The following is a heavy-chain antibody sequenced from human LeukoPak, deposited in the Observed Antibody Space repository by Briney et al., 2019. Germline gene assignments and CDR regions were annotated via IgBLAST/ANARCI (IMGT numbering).Heavy chain of an antibody. D-gene: IGHD2-15*01. CDR2: INPNSGGT. Sequence: ASVKVSCKASGYTFTGYYMHWVRQAPGQGLEWMGWINPNSGGTNYAQKFQGWVTMTRDTSVSTAYMELSRLRADDTAVYYCAIYCSGGSCYPSWGQGTLVTVSS. J-gene: IGHJ5*02. CDR1: GYTFTGYY. V-gene: IGHV1-2*04. CDR3: AIYCSGGSCYPS.